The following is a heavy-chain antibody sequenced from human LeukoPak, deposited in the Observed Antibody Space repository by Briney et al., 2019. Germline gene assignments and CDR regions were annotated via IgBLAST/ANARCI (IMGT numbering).Heavy chain of an antibody. CDR1: GGSFSGYY. V-gene: IGHV4-34*01. CDR2: INHSGST. Sequence: PSETLSLTCAVYGGSFSGYYWSWIRQPPGKWLEWIGEINHSGSTNYNPSLKSRVTISVDTSKNQFSLKLSSVTAADTAVYYCARDGYSSGTNEYYFDYWGQRTLVTVSS. CDR3: ARDGYSSGTNEYYFDY. J-gene: IGHJ4*02. D-gene: IGHD6-25*01.